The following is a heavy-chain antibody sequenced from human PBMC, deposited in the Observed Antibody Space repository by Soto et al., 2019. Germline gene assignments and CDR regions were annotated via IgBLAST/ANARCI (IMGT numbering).Heavy chain of an antibody. Sequence: ASVKVSCKXSGYTFTNYYMHWVRQAPGQGFEWLGRISPKSGGTNYAQKFQGRVTMTWDTSLKTAYMELSSLISEDTAVYYCARPPGYISDWHYFDLWGQGTLVTVSS. D-gene: IGHD2-21*02. CDR1: GYTFTNYY. V-gene: IGHV1-2*02. J-gene: IGHJ4*02. CDR3: ARPPGYISDWHYFDL. CDR2: ISPKSGGT.